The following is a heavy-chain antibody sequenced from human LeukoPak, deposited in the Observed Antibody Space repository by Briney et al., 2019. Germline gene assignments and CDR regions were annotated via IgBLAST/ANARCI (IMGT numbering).Heavy chain of an antibody. J-gene: IGHJ4*02. Sequence: GGSLRLSCAASGFTFSNAWMSWVRQAPGKGLEWVSSISSSSSYIYYADSVKGRSTISRDNAKNSLYLQMNSLRAEDTAVYYCAREYGSGVQAYWGQGTLVTVSS. CDR3: AREYGSGVQAY. CDR2: ISSSSSYI. V-gene: IGHV3-21*01. D-gene: IGHD3-10*01. CDR1: GFTFSNAW.